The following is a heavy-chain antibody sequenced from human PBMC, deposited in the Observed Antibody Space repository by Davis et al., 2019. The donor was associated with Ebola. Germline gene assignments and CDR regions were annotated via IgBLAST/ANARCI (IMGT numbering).Heavy chain of an antibody. CDR2: INPNRGNT. CDR1: GYTFPNYD. Sequence: ASAQISCKASGYTFPNYDIHWVRQATGQGLEWMGWINPNRGNTGYAQNFQGSVTLTRNTSISPAYLELSSLRSEDAAVYYCARAVRSPVVVTRSSRKYYFDYWGQGTRVTVSS. D-gene: IGHD2-2*01. V-gene: IGHV1-8*01. J-gene: IGHJ4*02. CDR3: ARAVRSPVVVTRSSRKYYFDY.